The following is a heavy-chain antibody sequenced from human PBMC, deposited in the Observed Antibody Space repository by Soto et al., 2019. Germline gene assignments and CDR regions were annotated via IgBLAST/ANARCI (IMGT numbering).Heavy chain of an antibody. J-gene: IGHJ6*03. CDR1: GFTFSNAW. CDR2: IKSKTDGGTT. V-gene: IGHV3-15*01. D-gene: IGHD3-16*01. Sequence: GGSLRLSCAASGFTFSNAWMSWVRQAPGKGLEWVGRIKSKTDGGTTDYAAPVKGRFTISRDDSKNTLYLQMNSLKTEDTAVYYCTTDFNDSGAEYYYYYYYMDVWGKGTTVTVSS. CDR3: TTDFNDSGAEYYYYYYYMDV.